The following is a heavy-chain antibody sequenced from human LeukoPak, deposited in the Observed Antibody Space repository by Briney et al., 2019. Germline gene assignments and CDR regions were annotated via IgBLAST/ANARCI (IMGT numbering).Heavy chain of an antibody. CDR2: IYYSGST. J-gene: IGHJ6*03. V-gene: IGHV4-39*07. CDR3: ARARASSWACYMDV. D-gene: IGHD6-6*01. Sequence: WVRQAPGKGLEWIGSIYYSGSTYYNPSLKSRVTISVDTSKNQFSLKLSSVTAADTAVYYCARARASSWACYMDVWGKGTTVTVSS.